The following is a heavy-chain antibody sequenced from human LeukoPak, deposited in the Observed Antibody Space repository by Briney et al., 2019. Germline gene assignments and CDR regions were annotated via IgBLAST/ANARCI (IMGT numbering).Heavy chain of an antibody. CDR2: INHSGST. J-gene: IGHJ4*02. V-gene: IGHV4-34*01. CDR1: GGSFSGYY. CDR3: ARGWAL. D-gene: IGHD7-27*01. Sequence: PSETLSLTCAVYGGSFSGYYWSWIRQPPGKGLEWIGEINHSGSTNYNPSLKSRVTISVDTSKNQFSLKLSSVTAADTAVYYCARGWALWGQGTLVTVSS.